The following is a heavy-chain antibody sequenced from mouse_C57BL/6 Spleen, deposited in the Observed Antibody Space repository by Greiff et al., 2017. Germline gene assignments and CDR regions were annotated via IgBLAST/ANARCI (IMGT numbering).Heavy chain of an antibody. CDR1: GYTFTDYN. CDR3: ARTLYGSSYAMDY. V-gene: IGHV1-18*01. Sequence: EVQLQQSGPELVKPGASVKIPCKASGYTFTDYNMDWVKQSHGKSLEWIGDINPNNGGTIYNQKFKGKATLTVDKSSSTAYMELRSLTSEDTAVYYCARTLYGSSYAMDYWGQGTSGTVSS. J-gene: IGHJ4*01. D-gene: IGHD1-1*01. CDR2: INPNNGGT.